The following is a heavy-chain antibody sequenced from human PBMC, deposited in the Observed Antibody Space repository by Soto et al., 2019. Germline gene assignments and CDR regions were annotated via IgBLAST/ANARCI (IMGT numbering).Heavy chain of an antibody. CDR2: ISSSSSTI. D-gene: IGHD3-22*01. V-gene: IGHV3-48*01. CDR3: ARYYYYSSGYYALFDY. Sequence: PGGSLRLSCAAPGFTFSRYSMNWVRQAPGKGLEWVSYISSSSSTIYYADSVKGRFTISRDNAKNSLYLQMNSLRAEDTAVYYCARYYYYSSGYYALFDYWGQGTLVTVS. J-gene: IGHJ4*02. CDR1: GFTFSRYS.